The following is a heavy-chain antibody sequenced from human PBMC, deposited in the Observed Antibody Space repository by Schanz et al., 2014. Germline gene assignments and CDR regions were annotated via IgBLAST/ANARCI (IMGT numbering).Heavy chain of an antibody. CDR2: ISIRGGNT. CDR1: GFTFSSYA. V-gene: IGHV3-23*01. CDR3: VKEGTVVSGSARDY. Sequence: VQLLESGGGLVQPGGSLRLSCAVSGFTFSSYAMTWVRQAPGKGLEWVSSISIRGGNTYYTDSVKGRFTISRDNSKNTLDLQMSSLRADDTAVYYCVKEGTVVSGSARDYWGQGALVTVSS. J-gene: IGHJ4*02. D-gene: IGHD3-10*01.